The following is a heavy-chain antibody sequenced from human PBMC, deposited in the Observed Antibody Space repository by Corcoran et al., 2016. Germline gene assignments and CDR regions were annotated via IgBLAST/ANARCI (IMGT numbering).Heavy chain of an antibody. D-gene: IGHD3-10*01. CDR2: IAWDGDK. J-gene: IGHJ5*02. Sequence: QVTLRESGPALVKPTQTLTLTCTFSGFSLTTNGLCVSWIRQPPGQALEWLALIAWDGDKYYSTSLKPRLTISRDTSKNQVVLTMTNMDPVDTATYYGARTTSVDNWFDPWGQGTLVTVSS. CDR1: GFSLTTNGLC. CDR3: ARTTSVDNWFDP. V-gene: IGHV2-70*01.